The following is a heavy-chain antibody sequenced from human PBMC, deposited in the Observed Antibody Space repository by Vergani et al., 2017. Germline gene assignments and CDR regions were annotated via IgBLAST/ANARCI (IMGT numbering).Heavy chain of an antibody. CDR2: IYYSGST. V-gene: IGHV4-39*07. J-gene: IGHJ4*02. CDR3: AREGGIAVAGSNLLFDY. CDR1: GGSISSSSYY. Sequence: QLQLQESGPGLVKPSETLSLTCTVSGGSISSSSYYWGWIRQPPGKGLEWIGSIYYSGSTNYNPSLKSRVTISVDTSKNQFSLKLSSVTAADTAVYYCAREGGIAVAGSNLLFDYWGQGTLVTVSS. D-gene: IGHD6-19*01.